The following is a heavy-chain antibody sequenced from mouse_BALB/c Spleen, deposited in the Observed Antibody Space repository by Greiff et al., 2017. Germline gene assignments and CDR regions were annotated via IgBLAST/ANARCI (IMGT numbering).Heavy chain of an antibody. Sequence: EVMLVESGGDLVKPGGSLKLSCAASGFTFSSYGMSWVRQTPDKRLEWVATISSGGSYTYYPDSVKGRFTISRDNAKNTLYLQMSSLKSEDTAMYYCARQGPYYYGSSYYYYAMDYWGQGTSVTVSS. CDR1: GFTFSSYG. CDR2: ISSGGSYT. V-gene: IGHV5-6*01. D-gene: IGHD1-1*01. CDR3: ARQGPYYYGSSYYYYAMDY. J-gene: IGHJ4*01.